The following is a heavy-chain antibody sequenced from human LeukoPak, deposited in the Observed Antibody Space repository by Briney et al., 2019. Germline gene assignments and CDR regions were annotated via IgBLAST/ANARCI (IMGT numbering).Heavy chain of an antibody. J-gene: IGHJ3*02. Sequence: SETLSLTCNVSGGSIGGHTFYWDWIRQPPGKGLEWIATIYYNGNTFYNPSLKSRVAISIDMSKSQFSLHLSSVSAADTAVYYCARLTALAGHRGAFDIRGPGTMVTVSS. CDR2: IYYNGNT. D-gene: IGHD6-19*01. CDR1: GGSIGGHTFY. CDR3: ARLTALAGHRGAFDI. V-gene: IGHV4-39*01.